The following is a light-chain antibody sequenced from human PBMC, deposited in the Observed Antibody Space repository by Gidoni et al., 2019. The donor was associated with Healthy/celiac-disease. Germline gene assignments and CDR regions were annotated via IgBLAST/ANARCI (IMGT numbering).Light chain of an antibody. CDR2: WAS. J-gene: IGKJ4*01. CDR1: QSVLYSSNNKNY. V-gene: IGKV4-1*01. CDR3: QQYYSTPLLT. Sequence: DIVMTQSPDSLAVSLGERATINCKSSQSVLYSSNNKNYLAWYQQTPGQPPKLLIYWASTRESGVPDRFSGSGSGTDFTLTISSLQAEDVAVYYCQQYYSTPLLTFGGXTKVEIK.